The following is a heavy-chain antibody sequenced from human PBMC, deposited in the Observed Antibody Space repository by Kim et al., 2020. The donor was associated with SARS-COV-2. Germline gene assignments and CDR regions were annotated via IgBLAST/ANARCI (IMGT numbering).Heavy chain of an antibody. D-gene: IGHD6-13*01. Sequence: VTGRFTISRDNAKNSLYLQMNSLRAEDTAVYYCARAAKRVAAYYYYGMDVWGQGTTVTVSS. J-gene: IGHJ6*02. CDR3: ARAAKRVAAYYYYGMDV. V-gene: IGHV3-11*01.